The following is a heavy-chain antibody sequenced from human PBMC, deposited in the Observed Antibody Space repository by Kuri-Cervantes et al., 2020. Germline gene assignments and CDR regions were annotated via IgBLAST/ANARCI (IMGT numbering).Heavy chain of an antibody. CDR3: ARTPKVRDKAY. J-gene: IGHJ4*02. CDR1: GYTFTSYD. CDR2: MNPNSGGT. D-gene: IGHD5-24*01. Sequence: ASVKVSCKASGYTFTSYDINWVRQATGQGLEWMGWMNPNSGGTNYAQKFQGRVTMTRDTSISTAYMELSRLRSDDTAVSYCARTPKVRDKAYWGQGTLVTVSS. V-gene: IGHV1-2*02.